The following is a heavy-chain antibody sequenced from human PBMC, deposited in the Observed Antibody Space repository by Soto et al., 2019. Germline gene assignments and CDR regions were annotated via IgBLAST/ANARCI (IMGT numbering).Heavy chain of an antibody. CDR2: ISGGGETT. D-gene: IGHD3-10*01. Sequence: EVQLLESGGGLVQPGGSLRLSCAASGFTFSSYAMWWVRQAPGKGLECVSAISGGGETTYYADSVKGRFTISRDNSKNTRYRQRNSLRAEDTAVYYCAFNSGSGSYYFDYWGQGPLVTVSS. J-gene: IGHJ4*02. CDR3: AFNSGSGSYYFDY. V-gene: IGHV3-23*01. CDR1: GFTFSSYA.